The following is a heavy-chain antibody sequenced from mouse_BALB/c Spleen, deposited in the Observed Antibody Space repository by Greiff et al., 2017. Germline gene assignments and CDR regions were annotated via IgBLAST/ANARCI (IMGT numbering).Heavy chain of an antibody. Sequence: QVQLQQSGPELVKPGASVKISCKASGYTFTDYYINWVKQKPGQGLEWIGGIYPGSGNTKYNEKFKGKATLTVDTSSSTAYMQLSSLTSEDTAVYFCARSYGYDDGRAMDYWGQGTSVTVSS. V-gene: IGHV1-84*02. CDR1: GYTFTDYY. CDR3: ARSYGYDDGRAMDY. J-gene: IGHJ4*01. D-gene: IGHD2-2*01. CDR2: IYPGSGNT.